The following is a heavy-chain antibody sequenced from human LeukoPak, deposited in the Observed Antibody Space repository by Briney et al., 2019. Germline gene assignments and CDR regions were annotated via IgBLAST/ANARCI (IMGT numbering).Heavy chain of an antibody. CDR3: ARDLVVGATAVGAADY. V-gene: IGHV3-21*01. CDR1: GFTFSSYS. D-gene: IGHD1-26*01. CDR2: ISSSSSYI. Sequence: PGGSLRLSCAASGFTFSSYSMNWVRQAPGKGLEWVSSISSSSSYIYYADSVKGRFTISRDNAKNSLYLQMNSLRAEDTAVYYCARDLVVGATAVGAADYWGQGTLVTVSS. J-gene: IGHJ4*02.